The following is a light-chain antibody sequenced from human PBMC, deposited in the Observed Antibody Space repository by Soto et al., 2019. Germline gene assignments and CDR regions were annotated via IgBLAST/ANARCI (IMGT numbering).Light chain of an antibody. Sequence: EIVLTQSPVTLSLSPGERATLSCRASQSVSSYLAWYQQKPGQAPRLLMYDASNRATGIPARFSGSGSGTDFTLTISSLEPDDFAVYYCQQSSDWPLTFGGGTKVEIK. CDR2: DAS. J-gene: IGKJ4*01. V-gene: IGKV3-11*01. CDR1: QSVSSY. CDR3: QQSSDWPLT.